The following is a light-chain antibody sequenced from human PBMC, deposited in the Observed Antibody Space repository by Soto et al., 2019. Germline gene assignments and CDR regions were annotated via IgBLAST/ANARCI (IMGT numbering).Light chain of an antibody. J-gene: IGKJ1*01. CDR3: QQYNNCTWT. CDR1: QSVSSS. Sequence: EIVMTQSPATLSVSPGERATLSCRASQSVSSSCLAWYQQKPGQAPRLLIYGASSMATGIPNRFSGSGSGTEFTLTISSLQPDDFATYYCQQYNNCTWTFGQGTKVDIK. V-gene: IGKV3D-15*01. CDR2: GAS.